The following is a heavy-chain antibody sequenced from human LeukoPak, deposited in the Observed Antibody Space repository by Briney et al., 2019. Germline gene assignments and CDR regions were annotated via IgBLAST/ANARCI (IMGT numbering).Heavy chain of an antibody. V-gene: IGHV4-30-2*01. CDR2: ILHSEST. Sequence: SETLSLTCDVSGGSITSDTYYWSWIRQPPGKGLEWIGYILHSESTYNNPSLKSRVTISVDTSKSQFSLKLSSVTAADAAVYYCARTRDFWSGFFDYWGQGTLVTVSS. J-gene: IGHJ4*02. D-gene: IGHD3-3*01. CDR1: GGSITSDTYY. CDR3: ARTRDFWSGFFDY.